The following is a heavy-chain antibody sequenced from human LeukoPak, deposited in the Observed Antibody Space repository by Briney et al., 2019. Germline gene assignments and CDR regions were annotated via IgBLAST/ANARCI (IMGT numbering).Heavy chain of an antibody. CDR2: LSGTADNT. Sequence: GGSLRLSCAASGFTFSSYAMSWVRQAPGKGLEWVSTLSGTADNTYYAASVKGRFTISRDNSMDTLYLQMNSLRVEDTAVYYCAKGRGDFWSNFDSWGQGTVVTVSA. CDR3: AKGRGDFWSNFDS. CDR1: GFTFSSYA. V-gene: IGHV3-23*01. J-gene: IGHJ4*02. D-gene: IGHD3-3*01.